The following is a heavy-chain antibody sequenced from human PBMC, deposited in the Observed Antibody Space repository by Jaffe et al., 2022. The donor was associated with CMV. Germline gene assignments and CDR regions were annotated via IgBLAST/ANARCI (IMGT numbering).Heavy chain of an antibody. Sequence: QVQLQESGPGLVKPSETLSLTCTVSGGSISSYYWSWIRQPPGKGLEWIGYIYYSGSTNYNPSLKSRVTISVDTSKNQFSLKLSSVTAADTAVYYCARSPGYDYGDENPHYYYYMDVWGKGTTVTVSS. CDR1: GGSISSYY. CDR2: IYYSGST. D-gene: IGHD4-17*01. V-gene: IGHV4-59*01. J-gene: IGHJ6*03. CDR3: ARSPGYDYGDENPHYYYYMDV.